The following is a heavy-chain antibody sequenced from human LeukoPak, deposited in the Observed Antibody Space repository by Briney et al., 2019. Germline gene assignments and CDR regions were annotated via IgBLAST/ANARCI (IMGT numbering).Heavy chain of an antibody. CDR1: GFTFSSYA. CDR3: ARESSVGAHKAFDY. J-gene: IGHJ4*02. D-gene: IGHD1-26*01. CDR2: ISGSGGAT. V-gene: IGHV3-23*01. Sequence: GGSLRLSCAASGFTFSSYAVSWVRRGPGKGLEWVSGISGSGGATDYADSVKGRFTISRDNAKNTLYLQMNSLRAEDTAVYYCARESSVGAHKAFDYWGQGTLVTVSS.